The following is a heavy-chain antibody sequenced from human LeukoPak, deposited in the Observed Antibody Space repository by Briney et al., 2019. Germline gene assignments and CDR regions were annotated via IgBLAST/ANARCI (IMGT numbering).Heavy chain of an antibody. CDR1: GGTFSSYA. Sequence: SVKVSCKASGGTFSSYAISWVRQAPGQGLEWMGGIIPIFGTANYAQKFQGRVTITADESTGTAYMELSSLRSVDTAVYYCARDAGRGPYYYYYGMDVWGQGTTVTVSS. J-gene: IGHJ6*02. CDR2: IIPIFGTA. CDR3: ARDAGRGPYYYYYGMDV. D-gene: IGHD2-15*01. V-gene: IGHV1-69*13.